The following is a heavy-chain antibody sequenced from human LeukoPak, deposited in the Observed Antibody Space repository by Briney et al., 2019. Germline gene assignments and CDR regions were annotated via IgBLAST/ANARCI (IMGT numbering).Heavy chain of an antibody. J-gene: IGHJ4*02. CDR2: IRYDGSNK. D-gene: IGHD2-2*01. Sequence: PGGSLRLSCAASGFTFSSYGMHWVRQAPGKGLEWVAFIRYDGSNKYYADSVKGRFTISRDNSKNTLYLQMNSLRAEDTAVYYCAKDEVPAASFDYWAREPWSPSPQ. CDR3: AKDEVPAASFDY. CDR1: GFTFSSYG. V-gene: IGHV3-30*02.